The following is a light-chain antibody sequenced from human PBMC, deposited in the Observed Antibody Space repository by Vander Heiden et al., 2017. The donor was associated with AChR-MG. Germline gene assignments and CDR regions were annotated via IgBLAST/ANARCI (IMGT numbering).Light chain of an antibody. CDR1: QSVSSY. CDR2: DAS. V-gene: IGKV3-11*01. J-gene: IGKJ4*01. Sequence: EIVLTQSPATLSLSPGERATLSCRASQSVSSYLAWYQQKPGQAPRLLIYDASNRATGIPARFSGSGSGTDFTLTISSLEPEDFAVYYCPQRSVLTFGGGTKVEIK. CDR3: PQRSVLT.